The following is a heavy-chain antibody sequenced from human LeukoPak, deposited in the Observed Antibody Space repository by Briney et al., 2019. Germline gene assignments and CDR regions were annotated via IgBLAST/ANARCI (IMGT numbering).Heavy chain of an antibody. J-gene: IGHJ4*02. V-gene: IGHV1-2*06. Sequence: ASVKVSCKASGYTFTGYYMHWVRQAPGQGLEWMGRINPNSGGTNYAQKFQGRVTMTRDTSISTAYMELSRLRSDGTAVYYCASGSAVGATKAGEMEDYWGQGTLVTVSS. CDR2: INPNSGGT. D-gene: IGHD1-26*01. CDR3: ASGSAVGATKAGEMEDY. CDR1: GYTFTGYY.